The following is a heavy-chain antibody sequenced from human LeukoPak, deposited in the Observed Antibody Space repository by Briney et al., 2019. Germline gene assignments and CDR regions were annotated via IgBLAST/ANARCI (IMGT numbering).Heavy chain of an antibody. V-gene: IGHV4-4*07. CDR2: IYTSGGT. Sequence: PSETLSLTCTVSGVSISNYYWTWIRQPAGKGLEWIGRIYTSGGTNYNPSLKSRVTMSVDTSTNQFSLKLSSVTAANTAMYYCARAAEYSSGWYLFDFWGQGILVTVSA. CDR3: ARAAEYSSGWYLFDF. CDR1: GVSISNYY. D-gene: IGHD6-19*01. J-gene: IGHJ4*02.